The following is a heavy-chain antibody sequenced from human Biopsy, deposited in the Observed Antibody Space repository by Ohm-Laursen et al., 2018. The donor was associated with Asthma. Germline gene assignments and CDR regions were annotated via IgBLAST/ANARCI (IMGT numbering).Heavy chain of an antibody. D-gene: IGHD6-6*01. Sequence: SETLSLTCSVSGDSFTYPGYYWSWVRQLPGRGLEWIGYIHYSGSTNYNPSLKSRITISVDASKNQFSLKLNSVTAADTAIYYCAVYSSGGFDYWGQGSLVTVSS. CDR2: IHYSGST. J-gene: IGHJ4*02. V-gene: IGHV4-61*08. CDR3: AVYSSGGFDY. CDR1: GDSFTYPGYY.